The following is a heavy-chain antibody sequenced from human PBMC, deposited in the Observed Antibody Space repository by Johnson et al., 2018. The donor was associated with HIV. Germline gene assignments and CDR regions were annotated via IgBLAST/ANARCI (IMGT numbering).Heavy chain of an antibody. J-gene: IGHJ3*02. D-gene: IGHD3-16*02. CDR1: GFSFSSYV. CDR2: ISSNGGRT. Sequence: MLLVESGGGLVQPGGSLRLFCAASGFSFSSYVMNWVRQAPGKGLEYVASISSNGGRTYYANSVKGRFTISRDNSKNMLYLQMGSLRAEDMAVYYCSRGGELSSIGAFDIWGQGTMVTVS. CDR3: SRGGELSSIGAFDI. V-gene: IGHV3-64*01.